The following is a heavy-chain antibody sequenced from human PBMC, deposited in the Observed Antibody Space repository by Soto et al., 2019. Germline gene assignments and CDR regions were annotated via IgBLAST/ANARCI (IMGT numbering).Heavy chain of an antibody. Sequence: PGGSLRLSCAASGFTFSHHDMSWVRQAPGKGPEWVSAISGSGGRTHYADSVKGRFTISRDNSKNMLSLQMNSLRAEDTAVYHCAKGLSSASSFDYWGQGTLVTVSS. D-gene: IGHD3-22*01. CDR2: ISGSGGRT. V-gene: IGHV3-23*01. CDR1: GFTFSHHD. CDR3: AKGLSSASSFDY. J-gene: IGHJ4*02.